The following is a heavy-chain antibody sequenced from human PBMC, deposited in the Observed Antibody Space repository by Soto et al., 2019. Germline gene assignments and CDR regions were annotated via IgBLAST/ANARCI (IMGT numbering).Heavy chain of an antibody. D-gene: IGHD1-7*01. CDR3: ARDQYNWNYVGYYYYYGMDV. CDR1: GCTFTSYA. V-gene: IGHV1-3*01. Sequence: ASVKVSCKASGCTFTSYAMHWVRQAPGQRLEWMGWINAGNGNTKYSQKFQGRVTITRDTSASTAYMEPSSLRSEDTAVYYCARDQYNWNYVGYYYYYGMDVWGQGTTVTVSS. CDR2: INAGNGNT. J-gene: IGHJ6*02.